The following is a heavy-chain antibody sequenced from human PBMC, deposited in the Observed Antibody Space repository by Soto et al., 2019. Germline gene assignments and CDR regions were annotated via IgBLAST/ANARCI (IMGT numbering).Heavy chain of an antibody. D-gene: IGHD3-9*01. CDR1: GYTFTSYA. Sequence: QVQLVQSGAEVKKPGASVKVSCKASGYTFTSYAMHWVRQAPGQRLEWMGWINAGNGNTKYSQKFQGRVTITRDTSASTAYMELSSLRSEDTAVYYCARTVGYYKIPLFDYWGQGTLVTVSS. CDR2: INAGNGNT. V-gene: IGHV1-3*01. J-gene: IGHJ4*02. CDR3: ARTVGYYKIPLFDY.